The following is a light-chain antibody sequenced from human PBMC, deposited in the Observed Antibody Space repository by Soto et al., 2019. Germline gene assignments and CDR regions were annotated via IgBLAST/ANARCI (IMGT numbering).Light chain of an antibody. Sequence: DIQMTPSPSSLSASVGDRVPITCRASQDISVYLAWYQQKPGKVPKLLIYSASTLQSGVPSRFSGSGSGTDFTLTISSLQPEDVATYYCQKFNTAPLTCGQGTRLEI. CDR3: QKFNTAPLT. V-gene: IGKV1-27*01. J-gene: IGKJ5*01. CDR2: SAS. CDR1: QDISVY.